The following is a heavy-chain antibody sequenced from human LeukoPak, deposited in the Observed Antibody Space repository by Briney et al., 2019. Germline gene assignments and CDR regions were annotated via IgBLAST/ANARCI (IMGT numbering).Heavy chain of an antibody. J-gene: IGHJ4*02. CDR3: ARTKRSSGSYLDY. CDR1: GYSFTSYW. V-gene: IGHV5-51*01. CDR2: VYPGDSSS. Sequence: PGESLKISCKGSGYSFTSYWIGWVRQMPGKGLEWMGIVYPGDSSSTYNPSFEGQVSISADRSISTAYLQWSSLKASDTGMYYCARTKRSSGSYLDYWGQGTLVTVSS. D-gene: IGHD1-26*01.